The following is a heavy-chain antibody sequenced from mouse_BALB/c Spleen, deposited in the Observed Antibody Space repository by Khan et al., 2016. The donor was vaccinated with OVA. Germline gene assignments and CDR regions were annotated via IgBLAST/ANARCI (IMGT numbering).Heavy chain of an antibody. CDR3: TRPPHFSYVLVY. Sequence: QIQLVQSGPELKKPGETVKISCKASGYTFTNYGMNWVKQAPGKALKWMGWISTYTGEPTYADDFKGRVAFSLETSASTAYLLINNLKNEETATYYCTRPPHFSYVLVYWGQGTSVTVSS. CDR1: GYTFTNYG. CDR2: ISTYTGEP. J-gene: IGHJ4*01. V-gene: IGHV9-3-1*01.